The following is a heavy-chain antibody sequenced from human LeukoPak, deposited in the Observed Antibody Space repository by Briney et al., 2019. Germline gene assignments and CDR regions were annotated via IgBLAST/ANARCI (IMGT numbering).Heavy chain of an antibody. CDR2: ISWNSGSI. CDR3: AKGGAAVAGTVDY. D-gene: IGHD6-19*01. J-gene: IGHJ4*02. Sequence: PGGSLRLSCAASGFTFDDYAMHWVRQAPGKGLEWVSGISWNSGSIGYADSVKGRFTISRDNAKNSLYLQMNSLRAEDMALYYCAKGGAAVAGTVDYWGQGTLVTVSS. CDR1: GFTFDDYA. V-gene: IGHV3-9*03.